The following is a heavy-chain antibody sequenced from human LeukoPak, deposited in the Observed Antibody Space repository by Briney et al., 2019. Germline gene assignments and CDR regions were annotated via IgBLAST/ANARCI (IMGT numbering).Heavy chain of an antibody. CDR1: GDSISSYY. CDR3: ARAHYYGSGRVGWFDP. J-gene: IGHJ5*02. V-gene: IGHV4-59*12. Sequence: PSETLSLTCTVSGDSISSYYWSWIRQPPGKGLEWIGYIYYSGNTYYNPALKSRVTISVDTSKNQFSLKLSSVTAADTAVYYCARAHYYGSGRVGWFDPWGQGTLVTVSS. CDR2: IYYSGNT. D-gene: IGHD3-10*01.